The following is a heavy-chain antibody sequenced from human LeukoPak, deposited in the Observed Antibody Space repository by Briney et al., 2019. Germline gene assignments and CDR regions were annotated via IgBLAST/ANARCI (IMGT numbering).Heavy chain of an antibody. Sequence: SETLSLTCTVSGYSISSGYYWGWIRQPPGKGLEWIGFIYYLGSTNYNPSLKSRVTISVDTSKNHFSLMLSSVTAADTAVYYCARAEGSSRPFDYWGQGTLVTVSS. CDR2: IYYLGST. J-gene: IGHJ4*02. V-gene: IGHV4-61*03. CDR1: GYSISSGYY. D-gene: IGHD6-13*01. CDR3: ARAEGSSRPFDY.